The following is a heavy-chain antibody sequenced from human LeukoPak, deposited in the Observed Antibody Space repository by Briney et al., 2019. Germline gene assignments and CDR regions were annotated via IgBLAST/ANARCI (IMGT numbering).Heavy chain of an antibody. CDR3: ARIWSNYYYDSSGYRGGIDY. Sequence: PGRSLRLSCAASGFTFSSYAMHWVRQAPGKGLEWVAVISYDGSNKYYADSVKGRLTISRDNSKNTLYLQMNSLRAEDTAVYYCARIWSNYYYDSSGYRGGIDYWGQGTLVTVSS. D-gene: IGHD3-22*01. CDR2: ISYDGSNK. CDR1: GFTFSSYA. J-gene: IGHJ4*02. V-gene: IGHV3-30-3*01.